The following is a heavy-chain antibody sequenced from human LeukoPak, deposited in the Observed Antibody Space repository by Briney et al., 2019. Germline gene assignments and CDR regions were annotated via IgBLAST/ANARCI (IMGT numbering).Heavy chain of an antibody. Sequence: ASVKVSCKASGYTFTGYFIHWVRQAPGQGLEWMGWISAYNGNTNYAQKLQGRVTMTTDTSTSTAYMELRSLRSDDTALYYCARDQWSYYGSRSYYDLDYWGQGTLVTVSS. J-gene: IGHJ4*02. CDR1: GYTFTGYF. CDR2: ISAYNGNT. V-gene: IGHV1-18*04. CDR3: ARDQWSYYGSRSYYDLDY. D-gene: IGHD3-10*01.